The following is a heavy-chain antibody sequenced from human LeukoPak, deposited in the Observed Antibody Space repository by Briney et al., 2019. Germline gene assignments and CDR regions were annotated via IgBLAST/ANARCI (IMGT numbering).Heavy chain of an antibody. D-gene: IGHD5-18*01. CDR1: GGSISSCY. CDR2: IYYSGST. J-gene: IGHJ6*02. Sequence: SETLCLTCTVSGGSISSCYWSWIRQPPGKGLEWIGYIYYSGSTNYNPSLKSRVTISVDMSKNQFSLKLSSVTAADTAVYYCARSLGYSYGPLYYYYGMDVWGQGTTVTVSS. CDR3: ARSLGYSYGPLYYYYGMDV. V-gene: IGHV4-59*08.